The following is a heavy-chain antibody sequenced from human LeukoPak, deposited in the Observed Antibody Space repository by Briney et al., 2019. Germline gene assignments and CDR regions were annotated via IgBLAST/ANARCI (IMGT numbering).Heavy chain of an antibody. Sequence: GGSRTLSCVPSGFTFSSYSMNWVRQAAGKGLEWVSSMSSSTSYIYYADSVKGRFNLSRDNARKSLYLQMNSMRAEDTGIYYCARDSDVHCSGGSCTNFDYWGQGTRVPVSS. D-gene: IGHD2-15*01. CDR2: MSSSTSYI. CDR3: ARDSDVHCSGGSCTNFDY. J-gene: IGHJ4*02. V-gene: IGHV3-21*01. CDR1: GFTFSSYS.